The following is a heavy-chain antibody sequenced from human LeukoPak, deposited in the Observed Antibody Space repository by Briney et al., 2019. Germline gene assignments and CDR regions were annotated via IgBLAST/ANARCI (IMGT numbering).Heavy chain of an antibody. CDR2: VYSSGST. Sequence: SETLSLTCTVSGASFSSGTYYWTWIRQPPGKGLEWIGYVYSSGSTNYSPSLTSRVTMSLEMSKNQFSLRLSSVTAADTAVYYCARDRGDPLTGYLDAFDIWGQGTMVTVSS. D-gene: IGHD3-9*01. V-gene: IGHV4-61*01. J-gene: IGHJ3*02. CDR1: GASFSSGTYY. CDR3: ARDRGDPLTGYLDAFDI.